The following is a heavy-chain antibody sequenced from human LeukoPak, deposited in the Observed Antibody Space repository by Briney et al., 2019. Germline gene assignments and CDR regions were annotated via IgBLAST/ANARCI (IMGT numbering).Heavy chain of an antibody. CDR1: GYTFTGYH. CDR3: ATHLGDYYFDY. V-gene: IGHV1-2*02. Sequence: ASVKVSCKASGYTFTGYHMHWVRQAPGQGLEWMGWMNSKNGGTDYAQKFQGRVTMTRDTSISTAYMELSRLTSDDTAVYYCATHLGDYYFDYWGQGALVTVSS. J-gene: IGHJ4*02. D-gene: IGHD3-16*01. CDR2: MNSKNGGT.